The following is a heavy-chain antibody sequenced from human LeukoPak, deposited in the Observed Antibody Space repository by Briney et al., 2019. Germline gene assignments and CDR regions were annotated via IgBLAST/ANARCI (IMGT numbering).Heavy chain of an antibody. CDR1: GGTFSSYG. D-gene: IGHD3-9*01. CDR3: ARGDDILTGYYPAYDY. J-gene: IGHJ4*02. Sequence: SAKVSCKASGGTFSSYGISRVRQAPGQGLEWMGRIIPIFGIANYAQKFQGRVTITADKSTSTAYMELSSLRSEDTAVYYCARGDDILTGYYPAYDYWGQGTLVTVSS. V-gene: IGHV1-69*04. CDR2: IIPIFGIA.